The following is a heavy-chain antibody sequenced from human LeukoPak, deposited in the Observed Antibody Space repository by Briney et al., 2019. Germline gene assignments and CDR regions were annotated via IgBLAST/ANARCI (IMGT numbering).Heavy chain of an antibody. CDR3: ARDQGTRPGDY. CDR2: INPNSGGT. V-gene: IGHV1-2*06. Sequence: ASVKVSCKASGYTFTGYYMHWVRQAPGQGLEWMGRINPNSGGTNYAQKFQGRVTITRDTSASTAYMELSSLRSEDTAVYYCARDQGTRPGDYWGQGTLVTVSS. J-gene: IGHJ4*02. D-gene: IGHD6-6*01. CDR1: GYTFTGYY.